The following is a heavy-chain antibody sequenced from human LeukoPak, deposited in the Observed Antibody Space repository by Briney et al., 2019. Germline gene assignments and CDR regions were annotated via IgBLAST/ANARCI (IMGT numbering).Heavy chain of an antibody. CDR1: GFTFSSYW. J-gene: IGHJ4*02. CDR3: ASSGYDLPFDY. V-gene: IGHV3-48*04. D-gene: IGHD5-12*01. CDR2: TSSSGSTI. Sequence: PGGSLRLSCAASGFTFSSYWMSWVRQAPGKGLEWVSYTSSSGSTIYYADSVKGRFTISRDNAKNSLYLQMNSLRAEDTAVYYCASSGYDLPFDYWGQGTLVTVSS.